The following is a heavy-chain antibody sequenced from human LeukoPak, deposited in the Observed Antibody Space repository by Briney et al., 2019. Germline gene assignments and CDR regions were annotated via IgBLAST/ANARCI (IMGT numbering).Heavy chain of an antibody. CDR2: IGIRGDT. CDR1: GFTFIDYD. D-gene: IGHD6-19*01. J-gene: IGHJ4*02. CDR3: ARGGIQVSGIDEFDY. Sequence: LPGGSLRLSCAASGFTFIDYDMHWVRHVIGKGLEWVSAIGIRGDTHYSGSVKGRFTISRENAESSLYLQMNSLRAEDTAVYYCARGGIQVSGIDEFDYWGQGTLVTVSS. V-gene: IGHV3-13*01.